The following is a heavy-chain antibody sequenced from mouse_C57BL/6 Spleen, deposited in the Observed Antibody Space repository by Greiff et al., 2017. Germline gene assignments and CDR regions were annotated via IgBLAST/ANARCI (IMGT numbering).Heavy chain of an antibody. V-gene: IGHV1-54*01. CDR2: INPGSGGT. Sequence: QVQLQQSGAELVRPGTSVKVSCKASGYAFTNYLIEWVKQRPGQGLEWIGVINPGSGGTNYNEKFKGKATLTADTSSSTAYMQLSSLTSEDSAVYFCARTGTNYFDYWGQGTTLTVSS. CDR3: ARTGTNYFDY. D-gene: IGHD4-1*01. J-gene: IGHJ2*01. CDR1: GYAFTNYL.